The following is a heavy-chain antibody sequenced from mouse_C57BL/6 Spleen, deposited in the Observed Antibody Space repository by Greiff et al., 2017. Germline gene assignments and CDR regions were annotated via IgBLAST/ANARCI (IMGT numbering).Heavy chain of an antibody. CDR3: ARVGTGVY. D-gene: IGHD3-1*01. CDR1: GYTFTDSY. Sequence: VQLQQSGPELVKPGASVKISCKASGYTFTDSYMNWVKQSHGKSLEWIGDINPNNGGTSYNQKFKGKATLTVDKSSSTAYMELRSLTSEDSAVYYCARVGTGVYWGQGTTLTVSS. V-gene: IGHV1-26*01. CDR2: INPNNGGT. J-gene: IGHJ2*01.